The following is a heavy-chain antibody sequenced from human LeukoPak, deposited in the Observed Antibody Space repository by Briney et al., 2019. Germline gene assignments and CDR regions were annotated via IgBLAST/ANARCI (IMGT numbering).Heavy chain of an antibody. Sequence: PSETLSLTCTVSGGSISSYYWSWIRQPPGKGLEWIGYIYYSGSTNYNPSLKSRVTISVDTSKYQFSLKLSSVTAADTAVYYCARDVSDGTFDYWGQGTLVTVSS. J-gene: IGHJ4*02. D-gene: IGHD2-15*01. V-gene: IGHV4-59*01. CDR2: IYYSGST. CDR1: GGSISSYY. CDR3: ARDVSDGTFDY.